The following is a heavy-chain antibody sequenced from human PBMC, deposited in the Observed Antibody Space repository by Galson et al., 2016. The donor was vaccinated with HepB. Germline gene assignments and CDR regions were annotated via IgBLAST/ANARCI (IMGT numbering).Heavy chain of an antibody. CDR2: ITSSSDTM. Sequence: SLRLSCAASGFIFSVYNMNLARQAPGKGLEWIAWITSSSDTMYYADSVKGRFTISRDNAKNSLYLEMNSLRDEDTAVYYCARDDYFRLGYWGQGTLVTVSS. D-gene: IGHD3-16*01. J-gene: IGHJ4*02. CDR3: ARDDYFRLGY. V-gene: IGHV3-48*02. CDR1: GFIFSVYN.